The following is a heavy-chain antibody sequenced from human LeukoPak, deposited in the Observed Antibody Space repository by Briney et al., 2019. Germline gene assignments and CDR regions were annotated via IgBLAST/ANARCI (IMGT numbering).Heavy chain of an antibody. J-gene: IGHJ4*02. D-gene: IGHD6-19*01. V-gene: IGHV3-9*01. CDR3: AKDNRRHYTSGPNPDSLH. CDR2: TSWNSGSI. CDR1: GFSFSIYA. Sequence: GGSLRLSCAASGFSFSIYALHWVRQTPGKGLEWVSGTSWNSGSIDYADSVKGRFTISRDSAKNSLYLQMNSLRVEDTAFYYCAKDNRRHYTSGPNPDSLHWGQGALVTVSS.